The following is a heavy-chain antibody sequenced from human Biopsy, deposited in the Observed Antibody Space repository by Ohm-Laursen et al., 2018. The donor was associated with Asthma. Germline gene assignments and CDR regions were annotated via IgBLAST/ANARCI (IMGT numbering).Heavy chain of an antibody. Sequence: SVKVSCKASGYPFIGYHIHWMRQAPGQGLEWMGRINPNSGATNYAQKFQGRVTMTRDTSISTAYMEVSRLRSDDTAVYYCARGQKSAGDRWFDPWGPGTLVTVSS. CDR3: ARGQKSAGDRWFDP. CDR2: INPNSGAT. J-gene: IGHJ5*02. CDR1: GYPFIGYH. V-gene: IGHV1-2*06. D-gene: IGHD6-13*01.